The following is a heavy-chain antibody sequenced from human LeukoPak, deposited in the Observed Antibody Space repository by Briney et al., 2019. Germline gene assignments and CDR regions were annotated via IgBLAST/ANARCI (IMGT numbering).Heavy chain of an antibody. Sequence: GGSLRLSCVASGFTFSNYWMSWVRQAPGKGLEWVANINQDGSRKYYVDSVEGRFTISRDNPKNSVYLQVNSLRAEDTAVYYCARIGYSSSSFDYWGQGTLVTVSS. D-gene: IGHD6-6*01. CDR3: ARIGYSSSSFDY. CDR1: GFTFSNYW. V-gene: IGHV3-7*01. CDR2: INQDGSRK. J-gene: IGHJ4*02.